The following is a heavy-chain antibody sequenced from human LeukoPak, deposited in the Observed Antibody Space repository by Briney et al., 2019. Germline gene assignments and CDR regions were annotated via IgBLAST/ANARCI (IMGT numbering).Heavy chain of an antibody. CDR3: AREEYGDPFDY. J-gene: IGHJ4*02. CDR2: IYYSGST. V-gene: IGHV4-39*07. Sequence: SETLSLTCTVSGGSISSSSYYWGWIRQPPGKGLEWIGSIYYSGSTYYNPSLKSRVTISVDTSKNQFSLKLSSVTAADTAVYYCAREEYGDPFDYWGQGTLVTVSS. CDR1: GGSISSSSYY. D-gene: IGHD4-17*01.